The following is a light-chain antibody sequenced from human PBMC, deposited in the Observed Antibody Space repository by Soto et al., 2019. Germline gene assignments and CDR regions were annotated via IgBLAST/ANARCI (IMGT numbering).Light chain of an antibody. V-gene: IGLV1-47*01. CDR3: AEWYDNLRGPYV. J-gene: IGLJ1*01. CDR1: ASTIGRNY. Sequence: QSVLTQSPSASGTPGQRVTISCSGSASTIGRNYVYWYQQLPGTALKLLIYRNSQRPSGVPDRFSGSKSGTSASLAISGLRSEYEGDYYCAEWYDNLRGPYVFGARTKLTVL. CDR2: RNS.